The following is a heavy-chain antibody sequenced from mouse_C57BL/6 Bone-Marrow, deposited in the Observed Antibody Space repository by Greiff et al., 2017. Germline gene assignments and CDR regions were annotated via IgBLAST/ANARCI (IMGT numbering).Heavy chain of an antibody. J-gene: IGHJ3*01. CDR2: ISSGGSYT. V-gene: IGHV5-6*02. Sequence: EVKLVESGGDLVKPGGSLKLSCAASGFTFSSYGMSWVRQTPDKRLEWVATISSGGSYTYYPDSVKGRFTISRDNAKNTLYLQMSSLTSEDTAMYYCARRDGYSERFAYWGQGTLVTVSA. D-gene: IGHD2-3*01. CDR1: GFTFSSYG. CDR3: ARRDGYSERFAY.